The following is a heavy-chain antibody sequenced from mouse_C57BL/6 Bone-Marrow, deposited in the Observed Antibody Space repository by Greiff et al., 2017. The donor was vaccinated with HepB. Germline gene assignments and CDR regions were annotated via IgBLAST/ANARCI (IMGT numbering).Heavy chain of an antibody. CDR2: TFYSGIT. CDR3: ARGEVYTTVVGAMDY. V-gene: IGHV3-3*01. J-gene: IGHJ4*01. CDR1: GFSINSDCY. D-gene: IGHD1-1*01. Sequence: ESGPSLVRPSQTLSLTCTVTGFSINSDCYWIWIRQFPGTKLEYIGYTFYSGITYYNPSLESRTYITRDTSKNQFSLKLSSVTTEDTATYYCARGEVYTTVVGAMDYWGQGTSVTVSS.